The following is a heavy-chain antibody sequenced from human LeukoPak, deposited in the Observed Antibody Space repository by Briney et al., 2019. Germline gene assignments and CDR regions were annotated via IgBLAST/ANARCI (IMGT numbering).Heavy chain of an antibody. J-gene: IGHJ4*02. CDR3: ARAASADRRYFDF. V-gene: IGHV3-7*02. Sequence: PGGSLSLSCAASGFTFSSYWMSWVRQAPGKGLEWVAKISEDGSEKYYVDSVKGRFTISRDNAKNSLYLQMDSLRPEDTAVYYCARAASADRRYFDFWGQGTLVTVSS. CDR1: GFTFSSYW. CDR2: ISEDGSEK. D-gene: IGHD3-22*01.